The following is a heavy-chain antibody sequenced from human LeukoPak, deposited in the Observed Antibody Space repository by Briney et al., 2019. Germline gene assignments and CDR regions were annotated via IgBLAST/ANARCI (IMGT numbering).Heavy chain of an antibody. V-gene: IGHV3-48*02. Sequence: PGGSLRLSCAASGFTFSSYSMNWVRQAPGKGLEWVSYISSSSSTIYYADSVKGRFTISRDNAKNSLYLQMNSLRDEDTAVYYCARDKLNRAVGTSFDYWGQGTLVTVPS. D-gene: IGHD6-13*01. CDR1: GFTFSSYS. CDR2: ISSSSSTI. J-gene: IGHJ4*02. CDR3: ARDKLNRAVGTSFDY.